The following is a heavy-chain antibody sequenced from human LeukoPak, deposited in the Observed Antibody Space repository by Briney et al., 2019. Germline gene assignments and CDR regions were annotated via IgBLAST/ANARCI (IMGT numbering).Heavy chain of an antibody. D-gene: IGHD1-26*01. CDR2: TYYKSKWYN. J-gene: IGHJ3*02. CDR3: ARVSSPWSPRDAFDI. Sequence: SQTLSLTCAISGDSVSSNSATWNWIRQSPSRGLERLGRTYYKSKWYNDYAVSVKSRITINSDTSKNQFSLQLNSVTPEDTAVYYCARVSSPWSPRDAFDIWGQGTMVTVS. CDR1: GDSVSSNSAT. V-gene: IGHV6-1*01.